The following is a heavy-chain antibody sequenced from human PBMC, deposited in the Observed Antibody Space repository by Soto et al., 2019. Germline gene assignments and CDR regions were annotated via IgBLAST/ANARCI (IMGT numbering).Heavy chain of an antibody. CDR1: GFSFSSYA. Sequence: GGSLRLSCAASGFSFSSYAMSWVRQAPGKGLEWVANIKEDGSDKNYVDSLKGRFTISRDNAKNSLYLQMNSLRADDTAVYYSANTVVRGLGTTVTVSS. V-gene: IGHV3-7*03. CDR3: ANTVV. CDR2: IKEDGSDK. D-gene: IGHD3-10*01. J-gene: IGHJ6*01.